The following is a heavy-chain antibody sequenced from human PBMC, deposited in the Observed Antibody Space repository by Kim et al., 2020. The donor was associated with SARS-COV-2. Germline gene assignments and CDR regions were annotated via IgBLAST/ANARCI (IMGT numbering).Heavy chain of an antibody. CDR2: IYPGDSDT. D-gene: IGHD6-13*01. V-gene: IGHV5-51*07. CDR1: GYSFTSYW. CDR3: ARLQMVAAGTSRYWYFDL. J-gene: IGHJ2*01. Sequence: GESLKISCKGSGYSFTSYWIGWVHQMPGKGLEWMGIIYPGDSDTRYSPSFQGQVTISADKSISTAYLQWSSLKASDTAMYYCARLQMVAAGTSRYWYFDLWGRGTLVTVSS.